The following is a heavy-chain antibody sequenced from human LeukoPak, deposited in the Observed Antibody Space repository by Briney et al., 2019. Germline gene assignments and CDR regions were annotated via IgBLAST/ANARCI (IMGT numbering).Heavy chain of an antibody. D-gene: IGHD1-14*01. CDR3: TTELDVRPNHY. CDR2: IKRKSDGGTT. Sequence: GGSLRLSCAASGLTFSNAWMSWVRQVPGKGLEWVGRIKRKSDGGTTDYAAPVKGRFTISRDDSKNTLYLQMNSLRSEDTAVYYCTTELDVRPNHYWGQGTLVTVSS. CDR1: GLTFSNAW. J-gene: IGHJ4*02. V-gene: IGHV3-15*01.